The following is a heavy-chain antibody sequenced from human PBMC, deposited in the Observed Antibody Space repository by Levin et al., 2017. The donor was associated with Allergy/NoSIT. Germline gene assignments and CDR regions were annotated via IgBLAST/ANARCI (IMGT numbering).Heavy chain of an antibody. V-gene: IGHV4-4*07. CDR3: ARGPRNSFDI. Sequence: PSETLSLTCTVSGGTISHYYWSWIRQPAGKGLEWIGRINSSGSTNYNPSFKSRVTMSVDTSKNQFSLNVNSVTAADTAVYYCARGPRNSFDIWGQGTMVTVSS. J-gene: IGHJ3*02. CDR1: GGTISHYY. CDR2: INSSGST.